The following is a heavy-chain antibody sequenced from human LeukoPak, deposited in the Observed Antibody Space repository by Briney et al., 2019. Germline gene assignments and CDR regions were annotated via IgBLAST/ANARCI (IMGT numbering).Heavy chain of an antibody. V-gene: IGHV4-39*07. CDR2: IYYSGST. Sequence: SETLSLTCTVSGGSISSSSYYWGWIRQPPGKGLEWIGTIYYSGSTYYNPSLTSRVTISVDTSKNQFSLKLSSVTAADTAVYYCARVVMTAVIYFDSWGQGTLVTVSS. J-gene: IGHJ4*02. CDR3: ARVVMTAVIYFDS. CDR1: GGSISSSSYY. D-gene: IGHD4-17*01.